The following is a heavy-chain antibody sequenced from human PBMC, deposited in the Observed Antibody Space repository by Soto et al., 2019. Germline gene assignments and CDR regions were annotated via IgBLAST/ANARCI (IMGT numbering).Heavy chain of an antibody. CDR3: ARGRDYGDPYYYYYYMDV. D-gene: IGHD4-17*01. V-gene: IGHV1-8*01. J-gene: IGHJ6*03. CDR2: MNPNSGNT. CDR1: GYTFTSYD. Sequence: ASVKVSCKASGYTFTSYDINWVRQATGQGLEWMGWMNPNSGNTSYAQKFQGRVTMTRNTSISTAYMELSSLRSEDTAVYYCARGRDYGDPYYYYYYMDVWGKGTTVTVSS.